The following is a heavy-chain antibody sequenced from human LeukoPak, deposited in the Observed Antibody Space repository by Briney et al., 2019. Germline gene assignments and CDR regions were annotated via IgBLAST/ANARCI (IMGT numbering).Heavy chain of an antibody. D-gene: IGHD3-22*01. Sequence: ASVKVSCKASGYTFTNYGITWVRQAPGQGLEWMGWISASNRDTHYSEKFQDRITVTTDTSTSTAYMELRSLVSDDTAVYYCARDPGPIYYDSSGYYSPFEYWGQGTLVTVSS. CDR2: ISASNRDT. CDR3: ARDPGPIYYDSSGYYSPFEY. CDR1: GYTFTNYG. V-gene: IGHV1-18*01. J-gene: IGHJ4*02.